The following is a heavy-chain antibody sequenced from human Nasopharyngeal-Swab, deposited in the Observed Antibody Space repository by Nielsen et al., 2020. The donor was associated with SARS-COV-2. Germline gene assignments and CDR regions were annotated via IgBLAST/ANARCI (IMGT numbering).Heavy chain of an antibody. J-gene: IGHJ5*02. D-gene: IGHD6-19*01. CDR2: INSDGSST. Sequence: GGSLRLSCAASGFTFSSYWMHWVRQAPGKGLVWVSRINSDGSSTSYADSVKGRFTISRDNAKNTLYLQMNSLRTEDTALYYCAKDPRGAVAGSTWGQGTLVTVSS. CDR1: GFTFSSYW. CDR3: AKDPRGAVAGST. V-gene: IGHV3-74*01.